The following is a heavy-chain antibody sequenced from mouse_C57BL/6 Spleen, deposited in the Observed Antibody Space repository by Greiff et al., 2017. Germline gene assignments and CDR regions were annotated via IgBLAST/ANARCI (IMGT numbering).Heavy chain of an antibody. D-gene: IGHD1-1*01. CDR1: GYSITSDY. V-gene: IGHV3-8*01. J-gene: IGHJ2*01. Sequence: DVKVEESGPGLAKPSQTLSLTCSVTGYSITSDYWNWIRKFPGNKLEYMGYISYSGSTYYNPSLKSRISITRDTSKNQYYLQLNSVTTEDTATYSCARLGPYYYGSSPYYFDYWGQGTTLTVSS. CDR2: ISYSGST. CDR3: ARLGPYYYGSSPYYFDY.